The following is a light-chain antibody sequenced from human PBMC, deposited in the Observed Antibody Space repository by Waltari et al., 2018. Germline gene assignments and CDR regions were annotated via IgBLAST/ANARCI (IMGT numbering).Light chain of an antibody. Sequence: SYELTQPPSVSVSPGQTVSLTCTGHTLGDKYTAWYQQKPGQAPVLVIYEDKKRPSGIPERVSGSNSGNTATLTISETQAVDEADYYCQAWDTDIVVFGGGTKLTVL. CDR2: EDK. J-gene: IGLJ2*01. CDR1: TLGDKY. CDR3: QAWDTDIVV. V-gene: IGLV3-1*01.